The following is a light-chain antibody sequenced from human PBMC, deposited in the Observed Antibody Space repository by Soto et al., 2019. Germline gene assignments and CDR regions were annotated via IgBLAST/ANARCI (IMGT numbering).Light chain of an antibody. V-gene: IGKV1-5*01. J-gene: IGKJ1*01. CDR1: QSISSW. CDR2: DAS. CDR3: QQYGTYLWT. Sequence: DIQMTQSPSTLSASVLYIVTITCXASQSISSWLAWFQQKPGKAPKLLMYDASSLESGVPSRFSGSGSGTEFTLTISSLQPDDFATYYCQQYGTYLWTFGQGTKVDIK.